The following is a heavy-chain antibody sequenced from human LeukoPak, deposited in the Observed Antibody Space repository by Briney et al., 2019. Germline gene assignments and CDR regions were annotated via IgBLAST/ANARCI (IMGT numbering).Heavy chain of an antibody. CDR1: GYSISSGYY. V-gene: IGHV4-61*01. D-gene: IGHD3-10*01. J-gene: IGHJ5*02. CDR2: IYYSGST. Sequence: SETLSLTCNVSGYSISSGYYWSWIRQPPGKGLEWIGYIYYSGSTNYNPSLKSRVTISVDTSKNQFSLKLSSVTAADTAVYSCARGSVRGEFDPWGQGTLVTVSS. CDR3: ARGSVRGEFDP.